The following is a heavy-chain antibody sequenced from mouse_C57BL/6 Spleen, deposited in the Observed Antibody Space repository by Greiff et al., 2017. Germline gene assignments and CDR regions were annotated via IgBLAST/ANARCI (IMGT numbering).Heavy chain of an antibody. CDR3: ARNYYCGSSWDYAMDD. CDR1: GYAFSSSW. J-gene: IGHJ4*01. D-gene: IGHD1-1*01. Sequence: VMLVESGPELVKPGASVKISCKASGYAFSSSWMNWVKQRPGKGLEWIGRIYPGDGDTNYNGKFKGKATLTADKSSSTAYMQLSSLTSEDSAVYFCARNYYCGSSWDYAMDDWGQGTSVTVSS. CDR2: IYPGDGDT. V-gene: IGHV1-82*01.